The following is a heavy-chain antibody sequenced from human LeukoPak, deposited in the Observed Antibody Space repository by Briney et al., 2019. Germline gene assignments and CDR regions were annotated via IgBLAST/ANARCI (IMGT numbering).Heavy chain of an antibody. V-gene: IGHV1-8*01. J-gene: IGHJ4*02. CDR2: MNPNSANT. CDR3: ARGSHSSGKVDY. D-gene: IGHD3-10*01. Sequence: ASVKVSCKASGYTFTSDDINWVRQATGQGLEWMGWMNPNSANTGYTQKFQGRVTFTRNTSISTAYMELSSLRSEDTAVYYCARGSHSSGKVDYWGQGTLVTVSS. CDR1: GYTFTSDD.